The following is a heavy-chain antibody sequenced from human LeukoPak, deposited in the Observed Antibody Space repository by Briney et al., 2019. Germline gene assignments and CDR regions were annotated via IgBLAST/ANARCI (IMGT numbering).Heavy chain of an antibody. V-gene: IGHV3-30*18. CDR1: GFTFSSYG. Sequence: GGSLRLSCAASGFTFSSYGMPWVRQAPGKGLEWVAVISYDGSNKYYADSVKGRFTISRDNSKNTLYLQMNSLRAEDTAVYYCAKEGDPPPYGDSHDYWGQGTLVTVSS. D-gene: IGHD4-17*01. CDR3: AKEGDPPPYGDSHDY. J-gene: IGHJ4*02. CDR2: ISYDGSNK.